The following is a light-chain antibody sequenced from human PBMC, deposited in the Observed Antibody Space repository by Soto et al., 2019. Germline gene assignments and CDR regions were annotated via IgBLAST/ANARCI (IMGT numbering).Light chain of an antibody. V-gene: IGLV2-8*01. CDR3: SSYAGNNNVV. CDR1: SSDVGGYNY. J-gene: IGLJ2*01. CDR2: EVN. Sequence: QSALTQPPSASGSPGQSVTISCTGTSSDVGGYNYVSWYQQHPGKAPKLMIFEVNKWPSGVPDRFSGSKSGNTASLTVSGLQAEDEGDFYCSSYAGNNNVVFGGGTKLTVL.